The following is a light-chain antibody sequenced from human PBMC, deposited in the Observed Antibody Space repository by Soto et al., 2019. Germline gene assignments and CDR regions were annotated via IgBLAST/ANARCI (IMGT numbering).Light chain of an antibody. CDR2: KTI. Sequence: QLVLTQPPSVSGAPGQWVTISCTGSTSNIGAGYDVHWYQQLPGTAPKLLIFKTINRPSGVPDRFSGSKSGTSASLAITGLQADDEADHYCQSYDSSLDWVFGGGTKVTVL. CDR1: TSNIGAGYD. J-gene: IGLJ3*02. V-gene: IGLV1-40*01. CDR3: QSYDSSLDWV.